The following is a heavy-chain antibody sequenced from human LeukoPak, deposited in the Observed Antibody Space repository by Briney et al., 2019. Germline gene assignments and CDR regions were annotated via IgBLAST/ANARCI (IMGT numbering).Heavy chain of an antibody. Sequence: ASVTVSCQASGYTFNLFGFSWVRPVPGQVLGCVGWIRGDKGYKNYAEKCQGRVSMTTDTSKSTAYMELRSLTSDDTAIYLCARDRDIVAVRRTRLDYWGQGTLVIVSS. D-gene: IGHD2-2*01. CDR3: ARDRDIVAVRRTRLDY. J-gene: IGHJ4*02. V-gene: IGHV1-18*01. CDR1: GYTFNLFG. CDR2: IRGDKGYK.